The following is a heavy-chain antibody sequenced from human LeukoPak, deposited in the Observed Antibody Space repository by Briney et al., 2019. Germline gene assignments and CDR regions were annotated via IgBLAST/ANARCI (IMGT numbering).Heavy chain of an antibody. J-gene: IGHJ5*02. D-gene: IGHD6-6*01. Sequence: GGSLRLSCAASGFTISSYWMPWVRQAPGKGLVWVSRINSDGSSTSYAESVKGRFTISRDNAKNTLYLQMNSLRAEDTAVYYCARETEYSNNWSDPWGQGTLVTVSS. CDR3: ARETEYSNNWSDP. CDR2: INSDGSST. V-gene: IGHV3-74*01. CDR1: GFTISSYW.